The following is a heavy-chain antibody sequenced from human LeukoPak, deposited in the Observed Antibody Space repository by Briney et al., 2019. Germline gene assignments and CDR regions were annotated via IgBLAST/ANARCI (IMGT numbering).Heavy chain of an antibody. V-gene: IGHV3-11*01. D-gene: IGHD3-22*01. CDR2: ISSSASTI. J-gene: IGHJ4*02. CDR3: AKARYIYDSSGYYLDY. CDR1: GSPFSAYY. Sequence: GGSLRLSCAASGSPFSAYYMGWIRQAPGKGLEWVSYISSSASTIYYADSVKGRFTISRDNSKNSLYLQMDSLRAEDTALYYCAKARYIYDSSGYYLDYWGQGTLVTVSS.